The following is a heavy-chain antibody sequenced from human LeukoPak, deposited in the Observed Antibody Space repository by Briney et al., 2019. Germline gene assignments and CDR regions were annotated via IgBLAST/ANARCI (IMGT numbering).Heavy chain of an antibody. V-gene: IGHV3-23*01. CDR3: AKDPRGLIYDRSGYHSG. J-gene: IGHJ4*02. CDR2: ISGSGGST. Sequence: PGESLKISCAASGFTFSSYAMSWARQAPGKGLEWVSIISGSGGSTYYADSVKGRFTISRDNSKSTLYLQMNSLRAEDTAVYYCAKDPRGLIYDRSGYHSGWGQGTLVTVSS. CDR1: GFTFSSYA. D-gene: IGHD3-22*01.